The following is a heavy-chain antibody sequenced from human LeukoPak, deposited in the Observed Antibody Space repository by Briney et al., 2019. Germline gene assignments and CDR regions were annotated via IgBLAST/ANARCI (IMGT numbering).Heavy chain of an antibody. CDR1: GFTFSSYS. Sequence: GGSLRLSCAASGFTFSSYSLNWVRQAPGKGLEWVSYITASGGTIYYADSVKGRFTISRDNAKNSLSLQMNSLRDEDTAVYYCARGGGVRAAWTDYWGQGTLITVSS. CDR2: ITASGGTI. CDR3: ARGGGVRAAWTDY. J-gene: IGHJ4*02. D-gene: IGHD2-15*01. V-gene: IGHV3-48*02.